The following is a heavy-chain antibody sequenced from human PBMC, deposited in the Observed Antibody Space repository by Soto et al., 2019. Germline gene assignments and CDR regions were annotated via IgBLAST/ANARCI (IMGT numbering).Heavy chain of an antibody. Sequence: DVQLVESGGGLIQTGGSLRLSCAAFGLTVSGKYYMAWVRQAPGNGLEWLSGLYDLDGTYYADSVKGRFITSGDSSKNIVYLQINDLRPVDTAVYYCASWHLREHAYDVWGQGTTVTVSS. CDR3: ASWHLREHAYDV. D-gene: IGHD4-17*01. V-gene: IGHV3-53*01. J-gene: IGHJ3*01. CDR2: LYDLDGT. CDR1: GLTVSGKYY.